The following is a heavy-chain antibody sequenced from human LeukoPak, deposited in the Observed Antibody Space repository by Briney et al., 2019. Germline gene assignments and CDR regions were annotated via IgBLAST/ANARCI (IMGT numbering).Heavy chain of an antibody. CDR3: ARDSGYCSSISCSDKFDP. CDR1: GYTFTGYY. Sequence: GASVKVSCKASGYTFTGYYMHWVRQAPGQGLEWMGWINPNSGGTNYAQKFQGRVTMTRDTSISTAYMELSRLRSDDTAVYYCARDSGYCSSISCSDKFDPWGQGTLVTVSS. J-gene: IGHJ5*02. V-gene: IGHV1-2*02. CDR2: INPNSGGT. D-gene: IGHD2-2*03.